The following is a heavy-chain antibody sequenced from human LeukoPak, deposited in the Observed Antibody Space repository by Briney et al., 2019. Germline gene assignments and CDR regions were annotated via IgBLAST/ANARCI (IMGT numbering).Heavy chain of an antibody. Sequence: SETLSLTCTVSGASLSSGSYYWSWIRQPAGKGLEWIGRIYPSGSTDYNPSLKSRVTISIDTSKNQFSLKLSSVTAADTAVYYCARVEDSGYDYRGRFDPWGQGTLVTVSS. V-gene: IGHV4-61*02. CDR2: IYPSGST. CDR1: GASLSSGSYY. J-gene: IGHJ5*02. CDR3: ARVEDSGYDYRGRFDP. D-gene: IGHD5-12*01.